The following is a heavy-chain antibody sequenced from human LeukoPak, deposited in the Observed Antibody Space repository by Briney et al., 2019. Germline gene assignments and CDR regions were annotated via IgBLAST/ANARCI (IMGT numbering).Heavy chain of an antibody. CDR2: INHSGST. Sequence: SETLSLTCAVYGGSFSGYYWSWIRQPPGKGLEWIGEINHSGSTNYNPSLKSRVTISVDTSKNQFSLKLSSVTAADTAVYYCARFLYDYVDYWGQGTLSPSPQ. CDR3: ARFLYDYVDY. J-gene: IGHJ4*02. V-gene: IGHV4-34*01. D-gene: IGHD3-16*01. CDR1: GGSFSGYY.